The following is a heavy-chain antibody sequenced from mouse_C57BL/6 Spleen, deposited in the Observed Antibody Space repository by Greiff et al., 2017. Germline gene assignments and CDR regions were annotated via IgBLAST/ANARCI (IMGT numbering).Heavy chain of an antibody. CDR1: GYTFTSYG. Sequence: VQLQQSGAELARPGASVKLSCKASGYTFTSYGISWVKQRTGQGLEWIGEIYPRSGNTYYNEKFKGKATLTADKSSSTAYMELRSLTSEDSAVYFCARSTMVTGGFAYWGQGTLVTVSA. CDR2: IYPRSGNT. D-gene: IGHD2-2*01. J-gene: IGHJ3*01. CDR3: ARSTMVTGGFAY. V-gene: IGHV1-81*01.